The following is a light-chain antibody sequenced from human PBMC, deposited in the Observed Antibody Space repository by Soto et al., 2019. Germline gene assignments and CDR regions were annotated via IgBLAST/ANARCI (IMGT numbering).Light chain of an antibody. V-gene: IGLV2-18*01. CDR3: TLYTSENTYV. J-gene: IGLJ1*01. Sequence: QSALTQPPSVSGSPGQSVTISCTGTSTDFVSYNRVSWYQQPPGTAPKLIIYEASNRPSGFPDRFSGSKSGNTASLTLSGLQAVDEAEYYCTLYTSENTYVFGTGTKVTVL. CDR1: STDFVSYNR. CDR2: EAS.